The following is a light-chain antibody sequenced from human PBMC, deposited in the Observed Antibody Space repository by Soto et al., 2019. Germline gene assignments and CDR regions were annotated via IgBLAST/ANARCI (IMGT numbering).Light chain of an antibody. J-gene: IGLJ1*01. CDR1: SSDVGGYNY. Sequence: QSALTQPASVSGSPGQSITISCSGTSSDVGGYNYVSWYQQHPGKAPQVMIYDVSNRPSGVSNRFSGSKSGNTASLTISGLQAEDEAYYYCYSYTTSSTYVFGTGTKVTVL. V-gene: IGLV2-14*01. CDR3: YSYTTSSTYV. CDR2: DVS.